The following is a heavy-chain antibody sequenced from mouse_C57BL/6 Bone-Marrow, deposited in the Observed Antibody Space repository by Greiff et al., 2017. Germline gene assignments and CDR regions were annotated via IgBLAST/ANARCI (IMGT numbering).Heavy chain of an antibody. CDR1: GYTFTSYW. J-gene: IGHJ2*01. Sequence: EVQLQQSGTVLARPGASVKMSCKTSGYTFTSYWMHWVKQRPGQGLEWIGAIYPGNSETSYNQKFKGKAKLTAVTSASTAYMELSRLTNEDSAVYYCTRDDYDDVAYYFDYWGQGTTLTVSS. CDR2: IYPGNSET. D-gene: IGHD2-4*01. CDR3: TRDDYDDVAYYFDY. V-gene: IGHV1-5*01.